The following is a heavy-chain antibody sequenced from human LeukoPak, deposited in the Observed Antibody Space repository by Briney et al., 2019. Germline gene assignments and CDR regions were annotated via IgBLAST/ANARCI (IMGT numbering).Heavy chain of an antibody. V-gene: IGHV1-2*02. Sequence: EASVTASCKASRYTFTGYYMHWVRQAPGQGLEWMGWINPNSGDTNYAQKFQGRVTMTRDTSITTDYMELSRLRSDDTAVYFCASGWSITGWYNNWFDPWGQGGPGAASS. CDR3: ASGWSITGWYNNWFDP. J-gene: IGHJ5*02. CDR1: RYTFTGYY. CDR2: INPNSGDT. D-gene: IGHD6-19*01.